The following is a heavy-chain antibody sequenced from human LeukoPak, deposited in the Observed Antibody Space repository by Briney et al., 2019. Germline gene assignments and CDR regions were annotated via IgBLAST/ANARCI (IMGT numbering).Heavy chain of an antibody. CDR2: INPSGGST. CDR3: ARNLGLGLRWKYYYYGMDV. D-gene: IGHD4-23*01. J-gene: IGHJ6*02. V-gene: IGHV1-46*01. CDR1: GYTFTSYY. Sequence: ASVKVSCKASGYTFTSYYMHWVRQAPGQGLEWMGIINPSGGSTSYAQKFQGRVTMTRDTSTSTVYMELSSLRSEDMAVYYCARNLGLGLRWKYYYYGMDVWGQGTTVTVSS.